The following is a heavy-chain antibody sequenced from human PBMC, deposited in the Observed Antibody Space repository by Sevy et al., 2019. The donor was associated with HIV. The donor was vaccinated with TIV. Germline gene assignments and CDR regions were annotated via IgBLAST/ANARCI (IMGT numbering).Heavy chain of an antibody. CDR2: IWSSSSYI. J-gene: IGHJ4*02. CDR3: ARDRTYGSFIDY. CDR1: GFTFSTYN. D-gene: IGHD3-10*01. V-gene: IGHV3-21*01. Sequence: GGSLRLSCAASGFTFSTYNMNWVRQAPGKGLEWVSSIWSSSSYIYYADSVKGRFTISRDNAKNSRYLQMNSLRVEDTAVYYCARDRTYGSFIDYWGQGTLVTVSS.